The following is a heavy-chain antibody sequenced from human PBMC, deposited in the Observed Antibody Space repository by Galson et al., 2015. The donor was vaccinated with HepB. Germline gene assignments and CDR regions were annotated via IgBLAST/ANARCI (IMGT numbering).Heavy chain of an antibody. J-gene: IGHJ4*02. D-gene: IGHD3/OR15-3a*01. CDR3: AREARGRTGAVGGYYFDY. Sequence: SVKVSCKASGYTFTSYYMHWVRQAPGQGLEWMGIINPSGGSTSYAQKFQGRVTMTRDTSTSTVYMELSSLRSEDTAVYYCAREARGRTGAVGGYYFDYWGQGTLVTVSS. V-gene: IGHV1-46*01. CDR1: GYTFTSYY. CDR2: INPSGGST.